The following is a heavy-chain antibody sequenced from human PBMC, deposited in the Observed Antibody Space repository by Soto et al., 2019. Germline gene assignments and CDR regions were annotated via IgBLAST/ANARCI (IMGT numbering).Heavy chain of an antibody. J-gene: IGHJ6*02. CDR3: ARHSGPNYDILLYLVEYYYYYGMDV. V-gene: IGHV4-39*01. CDR2: IYYSGST. Sequence: KPSETLSLTCTVSGGSISSSSYYWGWIRQPPGKGLEWIGSIYYSGSTYYNPSLKSRVTISVDTSKNQFSLKLSSVTAADTAVYYCARHSGPNYDILLYLVEYYYYYGMDVWGQGTTVTVSS. D-gene: IGHD3-9*01. CDR1: GGSISSSSYY.